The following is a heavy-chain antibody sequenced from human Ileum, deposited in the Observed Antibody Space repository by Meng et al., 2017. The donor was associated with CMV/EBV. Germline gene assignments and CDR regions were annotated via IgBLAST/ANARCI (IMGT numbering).Heavy chain of an antibody. V-gene: IGHV5-51*01. CDR2: ISASGSDY. D-gene: IGHD6-19*01. CDR1: GYTFTDYW. J-gene: IGHJ4*02. Sequence: KGCGYTFTDYWIGWVRQMPGKGLEWVAIISASGSDYRYSPSFQGRVTISVDKSISTTYLQWSSLKASDTAMYYCARRIAVTAGQFDSWGRGTLVTVSS. CDR3: ARRIAVTAGQFDS.